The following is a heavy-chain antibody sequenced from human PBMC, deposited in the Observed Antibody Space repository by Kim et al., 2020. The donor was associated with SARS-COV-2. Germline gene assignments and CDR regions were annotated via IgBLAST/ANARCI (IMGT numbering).Heavy chain of an antibody. Sequence: GGSLRLSCAASGFTFSSYGMHWVRQAPGKGLEWVAVISYDGSNKYYADSVKGRFTISRDNSKNTLNLQMNSLRAEDTAVYYCAKGGGVIVGDYFDYWGQGTLVTVSS. CDR2: ISYDGSNK. J-gene: IGHJ4*02. CDR1: GFTFSSYG. CDR3: AKGGGVIVGDYFDY. V-gene: IGHV3-30*18. D-gene: IGHD3-16*02.